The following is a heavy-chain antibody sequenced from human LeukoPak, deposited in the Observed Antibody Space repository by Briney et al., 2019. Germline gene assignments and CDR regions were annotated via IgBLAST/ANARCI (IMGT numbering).Heavy chain of an antibody. J-gene: IGHJ3*02. V-gene: IGHV4-39*07. CDR3: AVRQRPGAFDI. CDR2: IYYSGST. Sequence: SETLSLTCTVSGGSISSSSYYWGWIRQPPGKGLEWIGSIYYSGSTYYNPSLKSRVSISMDMSTNQFSLKLSSVTAADTAVYYCAVRQRPGAFDIWGQGTVVTVSS. D-gene: IGHD1-14*01. CDR1: GGSISSSSYY.